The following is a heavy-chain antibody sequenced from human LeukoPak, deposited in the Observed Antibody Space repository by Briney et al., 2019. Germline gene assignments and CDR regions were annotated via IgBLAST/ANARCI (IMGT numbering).Heavy chain of an antibody. V-gene: IGHV3-7*03. CDR2: INHNGNVN. CDR3: ARGGGLDV. D-gene: IGHD3-16*01. CDR1: RFTVSSTH. Sequence: GGSLRLSCAASRFTVSSTHMVWARQAPGKGLEWVASINHNGNVNYYVDSVKGRFTISRDNAKNSLYLQMSNLRAEDTAVYFCARGGGLDVWGQGATVTVSS. J-gene: IGHJ6*02.